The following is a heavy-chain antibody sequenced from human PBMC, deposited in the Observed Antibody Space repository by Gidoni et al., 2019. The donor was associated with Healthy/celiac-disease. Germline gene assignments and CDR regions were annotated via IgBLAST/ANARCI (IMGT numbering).Heavy chain of an antibody. CDR2: IYYSGST. V-gene: IGHV4-61*01. Sequence: QVQLQESGPGLVKPSETLSLTCTVSGGSVSSGRYYCSWIRQPPGKGLEWIGYIYYSGSTNYNPSLKSRVTISVDTYKNQFSLKLSSVTAADTAVYYCARVEVCSGGSCYSKLFDYWGQGTLVTVSS. CDR1: GGSVSSGRYY. J-gene: IGHJ4*02. D-gene: IGHD2-15*01. CDR3: ARVEVCSGGSCYSKLFDY.